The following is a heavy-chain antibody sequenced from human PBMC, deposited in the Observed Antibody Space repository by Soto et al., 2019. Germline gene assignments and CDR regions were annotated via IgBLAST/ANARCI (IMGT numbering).Heavy chain of an antibody. D-gene: IGHD2-8*01. CDR3: ARDFVECTNGVCHRGYYYYGMDV. V-gene: IGHV3-30-3*01. CDR2: ISYDGSNK. CDR1: GFTFSSYA. J-gene: IGHJ6*02. Sequence: QPGGSLRLSCAASGFTFSSYAMHWVRQAPGKGLEWVAVISYDGSNKYYADSVKGRFTISRDNSKNTLYLQMNSLRAEDTAVYYCARDFVECTNGVCHRGYYYYGMDVWGQGTTVTVSS.